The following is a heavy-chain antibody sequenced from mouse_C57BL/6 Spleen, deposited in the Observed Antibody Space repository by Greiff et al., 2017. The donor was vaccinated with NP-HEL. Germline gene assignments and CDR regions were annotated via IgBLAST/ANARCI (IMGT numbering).Heavy chain of an antibody. CDR3: ARRDYSNFYFDY. D-gene: IGHD2-5*01. V-gene: IGHV1-64*01. Sequence: QVQLQKPGAELVKPGASVKLSCKASGYTFTSYWMHWVKQRPGQGLEWIGMIHPNSGSTNYNEKFKSKATLTVDKSSSTAYMQLSSLTSEDSAVYYCARRDYSNFYFDYWGQGTTLTVSS. CDR1: GYTFTSYW. CDR2: IHPNSGST. J-gene: IGHJ2*01.